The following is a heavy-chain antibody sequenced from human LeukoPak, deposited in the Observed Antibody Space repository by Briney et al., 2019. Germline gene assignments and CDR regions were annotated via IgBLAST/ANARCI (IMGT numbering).Heavy chain of an antibody. Sequence: PGGSLRLSCAASGFVFRNYFMSWVRQAPGKGLEWVAVIWYDGSNKYYADSVKGRFTISRDNSKNTLYLQMNSLRAEDTAVYYCAKDWGTYDFWSGYYYYYYGMDVWGQGTTVTVSS. CDR1: GFVFRNYF. CDR2: IWYDGSNK. J-gene: IGHJ6*02. CDR3: AKDWGTYDFWSGYYYYYYGMDV. V-gene: IGHV3-30*02. D-gene: IGHD3-3*01.